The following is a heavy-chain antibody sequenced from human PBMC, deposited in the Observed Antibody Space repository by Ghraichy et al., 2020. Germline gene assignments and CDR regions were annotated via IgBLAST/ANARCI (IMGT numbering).Heavy chain of an antibody. Sequence: GGSLRLSCAASGFTFSNAWMSWVRQAPGKGLEWVGRIKSKTDGGTTDYAAPVKGRFTISRDDSKNTLYLQMNSLKTEDTAVYYCTTASYQLLKYYYYYGMDVWGQGTTVTVSS. J-gene: IGHJ6*02. V-gene: IGHV3-15*01. D-gene: IGHD2-2*01. CDR3: TTASYQLLKYYYYYGMDV. CDR1: GFTFSNAW. CDR2: IKSKTDGGTT.